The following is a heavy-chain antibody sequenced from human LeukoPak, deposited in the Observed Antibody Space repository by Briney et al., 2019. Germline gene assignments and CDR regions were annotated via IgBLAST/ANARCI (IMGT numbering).Heavy chain of an antibody. CDR3: ARRYYHSTEFDP. CDR2: IQPLDSTT. J-gene: IGHJ5*02. Sequence: GASLKISCKSSGQSFTNYWIGWVRQMPGKGLEWMGIIQPLDSTTLYTPSCQGQVTISADKSISTAYLQWSSLQPSDTAMYYCARRYYHSTEFDPWGQGTLVTVSS. CDR1: GQSFTNYW. D-gene: IGHD3-22*01. V-gene: IGHV5-51*01.